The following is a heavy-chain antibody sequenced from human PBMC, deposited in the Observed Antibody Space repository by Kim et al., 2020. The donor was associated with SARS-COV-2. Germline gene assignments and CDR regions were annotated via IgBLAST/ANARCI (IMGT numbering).Heavy chain of an antibody. V-gene: IGHV4-39*01. J-gene: IGHJ3*01. Sequence: TFFNPSPRSRLTMSQDTSKNQFSLRLSSVTAADTAVYYCTKPRAWANTFDVWGRGTMVTVSS. D-gene: IGHD2-8*01. CDR3: TKPRAWANTFDV. CDR2: T.